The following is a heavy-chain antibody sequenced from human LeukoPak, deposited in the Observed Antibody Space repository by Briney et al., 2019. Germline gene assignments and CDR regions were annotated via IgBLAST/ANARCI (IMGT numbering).Heavy chain of an antibody. V-gene: IGHV3-11*05. D-gene: IGHD1-26*01. CDR2: ISSSSDYT. CDR3: ARVKVGTTNRFDY. J-gene: IGHJ4*02. Sequence: GGSLRLSCAASGFXFSDYYMTWIRQAPGKGLECVSYISSSSDYTNYPDSVKGRFTISRDNAKNSLYLQMNSLRAEDTAVYYCARVKVGTTNRFDYWGQGTLVTVSS. CDR1: GFXFSDYY.